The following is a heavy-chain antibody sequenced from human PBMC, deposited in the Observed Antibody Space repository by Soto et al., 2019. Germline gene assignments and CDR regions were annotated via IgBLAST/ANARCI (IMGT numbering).Heavy chain of an antibody. CDR2: IYWDDDK. CDR3: SHRVVAGITNYFDS. D-gene: IGHD3-16*01. CDR1: GFSLSTSGVG. V-gene: IGHV2-5*02. J-gene: IGHJ4*02. Sequence: QITLKESGPRLVKPTQTLTLTCTFSGFSLSTSGVGVGWIRQPPGKALEWLAFIYWDDDKRNSPFLKSRLTITNDTSKNQVVLTMINMDHVDKATYYCSHRVVAGITNYFDSWGQGTLVTVSS.